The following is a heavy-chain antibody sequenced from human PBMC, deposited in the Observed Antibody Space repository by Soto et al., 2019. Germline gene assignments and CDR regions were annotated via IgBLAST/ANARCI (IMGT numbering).Heavy chain of an antibody. CDR1: GFTFGDYA. J-gene: IGHJ5*02. D-gene: IGHD6-13*01. V-gene: IGHV3-49*03. CDR2: IRSKAYGGTT. Sequence: GGSLRLSCTASGFTFGDYAMSWFRQAPGKGLEWVGFIRSKAYGGTTEYAASVKGRFTISRDDSKSIAYLQMNSLKTEDTAVYYCTSGWYSSSWYNWFDPWGQGTLVTVSS. CDR3: TSGWYSSSWYNWFDP.